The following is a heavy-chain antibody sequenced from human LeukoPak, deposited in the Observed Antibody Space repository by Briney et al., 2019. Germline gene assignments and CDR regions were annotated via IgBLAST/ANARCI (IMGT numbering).Heavy chain of an antibody. Sequence: GVLRLSCAASGITFSTYAMNWVRQAPGKGLEWVSVISGSAASTSYADSVKGRFTISRDNSKNTLYLQMNSLRAEDTAVYYCARVNRRWYYFDYWGQGTLVTVSS. CDR3: ARVNRRWYYFDY. CDR2: ISGSAAST. D-gene: IGHD6-13*01. CDR1: GITFSTYA. V-gene: IGHV3-23*01. J-gene: IGHJ4*02.